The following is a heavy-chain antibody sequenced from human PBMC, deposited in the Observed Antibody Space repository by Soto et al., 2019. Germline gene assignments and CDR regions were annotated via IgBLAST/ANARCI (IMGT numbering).Heavy chain of an antibody. V-gene: IGHV3-23*01. CDR2: ISGSGGST. D-gene: IGHD4-17*01. Sequence: GGSLRLSCAASGFTFSSYAMSWVRQAPGKGLEWVSAISGSGGSTYYADSVKGRFTISRDNSKNTLYLQMNSLRAEDTAVYYCAKDPGDYDGHWYFDLWGRGTLVTVSS. CDR1: GFTFSSYA. CDR3: AKDPGDYDGHWYFDL. J-gene: IGHJ2*01.